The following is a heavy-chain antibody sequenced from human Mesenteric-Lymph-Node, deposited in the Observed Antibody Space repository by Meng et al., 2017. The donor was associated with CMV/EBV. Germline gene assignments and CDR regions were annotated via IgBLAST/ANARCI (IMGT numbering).Heavy chain of an antibody. D-gene: IGHD3-22*01. J-gene: IGHJ4*02. Sequence: GGSLRLSCVASGFTFDDYAMHWVRQAPGKGLEWVSGISWNSGSIGYADSVKGRFSIYRDNANNSLHLQMTRLRAEDTALYFCVKDMRSSAYYYNLDYWGPGTLVTVSS. CDR2: ISWNSGSI. CDR3: VKDMRSSAYYYNLDY. V-gene: IGHV3-9*01. CDR1: GFTFDDYA.